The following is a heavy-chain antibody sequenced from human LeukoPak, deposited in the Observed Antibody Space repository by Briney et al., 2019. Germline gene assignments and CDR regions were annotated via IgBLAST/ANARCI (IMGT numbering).Heavy chain of an antibody. V-gene: IGHV4-4*02. J-gene: IGHJ5*02. CDR2: IYHSGST. Sequence: SEALSLTCAVSGGSISSSNWWSWVRQPPGKGLEWIGEIYHSGSTNYNPSLKSRVTISVDKSKNQFSLKLSSVTAADTAVYYCARRGSSGWYAWFDPWGQGTLVTVSS. CDR1: GGSISSSNW. CDR3: ARRGSSGWYAWFDP. D-gene: IGHD6-19*01.